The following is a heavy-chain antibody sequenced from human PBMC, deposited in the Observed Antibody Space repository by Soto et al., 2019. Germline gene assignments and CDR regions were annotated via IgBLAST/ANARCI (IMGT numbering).Heavy chain of an antibody. CDR3: AKDRGALRWSEEHYYFDY. J-gene: IGHJ4*02. V-gene: IGHV3-53*05. CDR1: GFIVSDNY. D-gene: IGHD4-17*01. CDR2: TYTGGYT. Sequence: PGGSLRLSCAASGFIVSDNYINWVRQAPGKGLEWVSVTYTGGYTYYADSVKGRFTISRDNSKNTLYLQMNSLRAEDTAVYYCAKDRGALRWSEEHYYFDYWGQGTLVTVSS.